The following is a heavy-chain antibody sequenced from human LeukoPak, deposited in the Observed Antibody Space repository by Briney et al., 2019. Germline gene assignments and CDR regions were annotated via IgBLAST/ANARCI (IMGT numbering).Heavy chain of an antibody. CDR1: GGTFSSYA. CDR2: IIPIFGTA. Sequence: SVKVSCKASGGTFSSYAISWVRLAPGQGLEWMGGIIPIFGTANYAQKFQGRVTITTDESTSTAYMELSSLRSEDTAVYYCAGGGATTRFAFDIWGQGTMVTVSS. J-gene: IGHJ3*02. CDR3: AGGGATTRFAFDI. D-gene: IGHD1-26*01. V-gene: IGHV1-69*05.